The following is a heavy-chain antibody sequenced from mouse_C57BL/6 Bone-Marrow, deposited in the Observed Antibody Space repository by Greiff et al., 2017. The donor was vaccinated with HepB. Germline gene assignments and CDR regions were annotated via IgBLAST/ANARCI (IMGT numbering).Heavy chain of an antibody. Sequence: QVQLQQSGPELVKPGASVKISCKASGYAFSSSWMNWVKQRPGKGLEWIGRIYPGDGDTNYNGKFKGKATLTADKSSSTAYMQLSSLTSEDSAVYFCARDVNWAFAYWGQGTLVTVSA. CDR3: ARDVNWAFAY. CDR1: GYAFSSSW. J-gene: IGHJ3*01. V-gene: IGHV1-82*01. CDR2: IYPGDGDT. D-gene: IGHD4-1*01.